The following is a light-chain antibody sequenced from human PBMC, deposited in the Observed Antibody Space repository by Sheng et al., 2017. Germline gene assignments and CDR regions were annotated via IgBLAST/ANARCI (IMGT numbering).Light chain of an antibody. J-gene: IGLJ2*01. CDR1: RGSIATNY. V-gene: IGLV6-57*01. CDR3: QSYDSNRLVV. Sequence: NFMLTQPHSVSASPGETVTISCTRSRGSIATNYVQWYRQRPGRSPATVIYESNQRLSGVPDRFSGSIDSSSNSATLTISGLMTEDEADYYCQSYDSNRLVVFGGGTKLTVL. CDR2: ESN.